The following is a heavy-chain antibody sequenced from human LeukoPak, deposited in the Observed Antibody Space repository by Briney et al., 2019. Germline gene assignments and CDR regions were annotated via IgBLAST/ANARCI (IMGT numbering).Heavy chain of an antibody. V-gene: IGHV4-59*01. Sequence: PSETLSLTCTVSVGSISSYYWSCIRQPPGKGVEWIGYIYYSGSTNYNPSLKSRVTISVDTSKNQFSLKLSSVTAADTAVYYCASSRDWFDPWGQGTLVTVSS. D-gene: IGHD6-6*01. CDR2: IYYSGST. CDR3: ASSRDWFDP. J-gene: IGHJ5*02. CDR1: VGSISSYY.